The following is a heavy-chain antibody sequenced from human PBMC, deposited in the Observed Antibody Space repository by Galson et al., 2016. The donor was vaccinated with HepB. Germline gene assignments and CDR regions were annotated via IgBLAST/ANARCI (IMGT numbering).Heavy chain of an antibody. D-gene: IGHD3-10*01. Sequence: SETLSLTCTVSGGSISSYYWSWIRQPPGKGLEWIGNIHDSVSTNNNPSLKSGVTILVDTSKNQFSLKLSSVTAADTAVYYCARADNYYGSGTYHEAFDIWGQGTMVTVSS. CDR3: ARADNYYGSGTYHEAFDI. CDR1: GGSISSYY. V-gene: IGHV4-59*01. CDR2: IHDSVST. J-gene: IGHJ3*02.